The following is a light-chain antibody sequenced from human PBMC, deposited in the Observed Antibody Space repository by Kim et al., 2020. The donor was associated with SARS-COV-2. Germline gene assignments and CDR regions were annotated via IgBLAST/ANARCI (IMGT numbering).Light chain of an antibody. CDR3: QQYVSSPYT. CDR2: GAS. CDR1: QGVSGSY. J-gene: IGKJ2*01. V-gene: IGKV3-20*01. Sequence: LSPGERATLYGRASQGVSGSYLAWYQQKPGQAPRLLIYGASSRATGFPDRFSGSGSGTDFTLTISRLEPEDFAVYYCQQYVSSPYTFGQGTKLEI.